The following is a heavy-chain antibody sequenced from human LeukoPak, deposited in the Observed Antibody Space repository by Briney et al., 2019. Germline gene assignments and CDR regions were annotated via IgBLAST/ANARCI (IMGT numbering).Heavy chain of an antibody. Sequence: SETLSLTCTVSGGSISGRNYYWGWFRQPPGKGLEWIGSTSDSGSTYYNPSLNSRGTISADTSKNQFSLKLISVTVTDTAVYFCATGGGLAVAHVWGQGALVTVSS. V-gene: IGHV4-39*01. CDR1: GGSISGRNYY. CDR3: ATGGGLAVAHV. D-gene: IGHD6-19*01. J-gene: IGHJ4*02. CDR2: TSDSGST.